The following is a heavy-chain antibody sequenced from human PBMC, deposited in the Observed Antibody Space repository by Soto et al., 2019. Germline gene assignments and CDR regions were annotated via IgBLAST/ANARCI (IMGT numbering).Heavy chain of an antibody. J-gene: IGHJ3*02. D-gene: IGHD4-17*01. V-gene: IGHV3-15*01. Sequence: PGGSLRLSCAASGFTFSNAWMSWVRQAPGKGLEWVGRIKSKTDGGTTDYAAPVKGRFTISRDDSKNTLYLQMNSLKTEDTAVYYCTTAFDDYGDYAYDAFDIWGQGTMVTVSS. CDR3: TTAFDDYGDYAYDAFDI. CDR2: IKSKTDGGTT. CDR1: GFTFSNAW.